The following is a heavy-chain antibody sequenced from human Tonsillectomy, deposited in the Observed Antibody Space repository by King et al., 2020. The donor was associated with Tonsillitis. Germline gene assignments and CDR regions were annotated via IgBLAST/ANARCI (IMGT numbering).Heavy chain of an antibody. CDR3: ARRGMATTDDAFDI. CDR1: GYSFTNYG. V-gene: IGHV5-10-1*03. Sequence: QLVQSGAEVKKPGESLRISCKGSGYSFTNYGINWVRQMPGKGLEWMGKIDPSDSYTKYSPSFQGHVTISADKSISTAYLQWSSLKASDTAMYYCARRGMATTDDAFDIWGQGTMITVAS. D-gene: IGHD5-24*01. CDR2: IDPSDSYT. J-gene: IGHJ3*02.